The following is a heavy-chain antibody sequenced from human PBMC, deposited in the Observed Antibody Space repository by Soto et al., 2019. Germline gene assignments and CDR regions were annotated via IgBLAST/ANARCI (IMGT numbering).Heavy chain of an antibody. CDR3: ARDPAYYYDSSGYLDAFDI. CDR2: IYHSGTT. V-gene: IGHV4-38-2*02. Sequence: SETLSLTCAVSGDSISTGYYWAWIRQPPGGLEWIGSIYHSGTTYYNPSLMSRVTISVDTSKNQFSLKLSSMTAADSAVYYCARDPAYYYDSSGYLDAFDIWGQGAMVTVSS. D-gene: IGHD3-22*01. CDR1: GDSISTGYY. J-gene: IGHJ3*02.